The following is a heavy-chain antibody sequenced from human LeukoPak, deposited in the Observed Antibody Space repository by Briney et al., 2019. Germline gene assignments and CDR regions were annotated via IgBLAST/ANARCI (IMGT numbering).Heavy chain of an antibody. CDR1: GGTFSSYA. Sequence: SVKVSCKASGGTFSSYAISWVRQAPGQGLEWMGGIIPIFGTANYAQKFQGRVTITTDESTSTAYMELSSLRSEDTAVYYCARGVLPYYDFWSGYSSPPFDYWGQGTLVTVSS. J-gene: IGHJ4*02. D-gene: IGHD3-3*01. V-gene: IGHV1-69*05. CDR2: IIPIFGTA. CDR3: ARGVLPYYDFWSGYSSPPFDY.